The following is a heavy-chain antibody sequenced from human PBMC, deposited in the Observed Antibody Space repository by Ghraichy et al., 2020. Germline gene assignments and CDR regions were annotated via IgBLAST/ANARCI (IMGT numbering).Heavy chain of an antibody. CDR1: GFTVSSNY. Sequence: GESLNISCAASGFTVSSNYMSWVRQAPGKGLEWVSVIYSGGSTYYADSVKGRFTISRDNSKNTLYLQMNSLRAEDTAVYYCARVRKHYYDSSGYFDYWGQGTLVTVSS. J-gene: IGHJ4*02. CDR2: IYSGGST. V-gene: IGHV3-66*02. D-gene: IGHD3-22*01. CDR3: ARVRKHYYDSSGYFDY.